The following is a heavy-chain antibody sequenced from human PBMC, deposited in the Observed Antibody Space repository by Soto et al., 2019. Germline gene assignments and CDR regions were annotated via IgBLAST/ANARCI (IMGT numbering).Heavy chain of an antibody. J-gene: IGHJ6*02. V-gene: IGHV1-8*01. CDR1: GYTFTSYD. CDR2: MNPNSGNT. CDR3: ARWPDGYYYYGMDF. Sequence: QVKLVQSGAEVKKPGASVKVSCKASGYTFTSYDINWVRQATGQGLEWMGWMNPNSGNTGYAQKFQVRVTMTRNTSLSTAYMKLSSLRSEDTAVYYCARWPDGYYYYGMDFWGQGTTVTVSS.